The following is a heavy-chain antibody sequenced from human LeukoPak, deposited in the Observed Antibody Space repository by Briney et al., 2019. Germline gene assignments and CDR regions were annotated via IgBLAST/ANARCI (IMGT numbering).Heavy chain of an antibody. D-gene: IGHD3-3*01. V-gene: IGHV4-34*01. Sequence: PSETLSLTCAVYGGSFSGYYWSWIRQPPGKGLEWIGEINHSGSTNYNPSLKSRVTISVDTSKKQFSLKLSSMTAADTAVYYCARGPYYDFWSGYYTDGFDYWGQGTLVTVSS. CDR2: INHSGST. CDR1: GGSFSGYY. CDR3: ARGPYYDFWSGYYTDGFDY. J-gene: IGHJ4*02.